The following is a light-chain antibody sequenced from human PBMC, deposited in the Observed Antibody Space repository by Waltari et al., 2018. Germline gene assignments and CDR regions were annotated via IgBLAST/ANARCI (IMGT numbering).Light chain of an antibody. CDR1: QNIINF. J-gene: IGKJ1*01. CDR2: DAS. CDR3: HQRRNWPGT. V-gene: IGKV3-11*01. Sequence: EIVLTQSPATLPLSPGDRATLSCRASQNIINFLAWYQQKPGQAPRLLIFDASKRATGNPARFSGSGSGTDFTLTISSLEPEDFAVYYCHQRRNWPGTFGQGTKVEIK.